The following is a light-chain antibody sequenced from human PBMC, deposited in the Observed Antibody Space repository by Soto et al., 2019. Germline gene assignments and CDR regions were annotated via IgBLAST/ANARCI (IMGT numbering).Light chain of an antibody. J-gene: IGLJ3*02. V-gene: IGLV2-14*03. CDR3: ASHTFYNTWV. Sequence: QSALTQPASVSGSSGQSITISCTGTSSDFSVYNYVSWFQQHPGKAPKLMIYDVSNRPSGVSNRFSGSKSGNTASLTISGLQAEDEGDYYCASHTFYNTWVFGGGTKVTVL. CDR2: DVS. CDR1: SSDFSVYNY.